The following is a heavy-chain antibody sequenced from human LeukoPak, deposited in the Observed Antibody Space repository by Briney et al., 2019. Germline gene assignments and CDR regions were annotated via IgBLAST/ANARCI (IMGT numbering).Heavy chain of an antibody. Sequence: GASVKVSCKSSGYTFTGHYLHWVRQAPGQGLEWMGRINPDSGVPKYRQKFQGRVIMTRDTSISTAYMELSRLTSDDTAVYYCARDLGSSGVDYWGQGTLVTVSS. J-gene: IGHJ4*02. V-gene: IGHV1-2*06. CDR1: GYTFTGHY. CDR3: ARDLGSSGVDY. D-gene: IGHD6-19*01. CDR2: INPDSGVP.